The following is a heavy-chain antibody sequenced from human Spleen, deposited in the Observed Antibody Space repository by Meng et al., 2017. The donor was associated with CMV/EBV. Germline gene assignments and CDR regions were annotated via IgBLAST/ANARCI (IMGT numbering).Heavy chain of an antibody. CDR2: INRDGSST. CDR1: GFTFSSHW. D-gene: IGHD4-17*01. V-gene: IGHV3-74*01. J-gene: IGHJ5*02. CDR3: AKDTVSRGWFDP. Sequence: GESLKISCAASGFTFSSHWMHWVRQAPGKGLVWVSRINRDGSSTSYADSVKGRFTISRDNARNTLYLQVNSLRAEDTAVYYCAKDTVSRGWFDPWGQGTLVTVSS.